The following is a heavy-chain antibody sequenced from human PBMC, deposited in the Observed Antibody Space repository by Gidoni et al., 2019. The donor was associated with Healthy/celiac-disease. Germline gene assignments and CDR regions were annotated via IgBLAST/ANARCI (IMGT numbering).Heavy chain of an antibody. Sequence: QVQLVQSGAEVKKPGASVKVSCKASGYTFTGYYMHWVRQAPGQGLEWRGWINPNSGGTNYAQKVQGRVTMTRDTSISTAYMELSRLRSDDTAVYYCARTWGSYYVFFDYWGQGTLVTVSS. D-gene: IGHD1-26*01. V-gene: IGHV1-2*02. CDR2: INPNSGGT. CDR1: GYTFTGYY. CDR3: ARTWGSYYVFFDY. J-gene: IGHJ4*02.